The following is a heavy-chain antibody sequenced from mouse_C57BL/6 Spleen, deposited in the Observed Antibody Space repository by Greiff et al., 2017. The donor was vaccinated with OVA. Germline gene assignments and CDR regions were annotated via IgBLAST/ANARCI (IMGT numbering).Heavy chain of an antibody. J-gene: IGHJ3*01. Sequence: EVQLQESGGGLVQPGGSMKLSCVASGFTFSNYWMNWVRQSPEKGLEWVAQIRLKSDNYATHYAESVKGRFTISRDDSKSSVYLQMNNLRAEDTGIYYCTKANTGFAYWGQGTLVTVSA. CDR3: TKANTGFAY. D-gene: IGHD5-1-1*01. V-gene: IGHV6-3*01. CDR1: GFTFSNYW. CDR2: IRLKSDNYAT.